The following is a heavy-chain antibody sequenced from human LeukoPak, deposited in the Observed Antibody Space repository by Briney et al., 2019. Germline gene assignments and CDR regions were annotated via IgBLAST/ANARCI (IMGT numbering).Heavy chain of an antibody. V-gene: IGHV4-61*02. J-gene: IGHJ3*02. D-gene: IGHD3-10*01. CDR2: IYPSGST. CDR3: ARSDGYGLVGI. Sequence: KPSETLSLTCTVSGGSISSGFYYWSWIRQPAGKGLEWIGRIYPSGSTNYNPSLKSRVIILIDTSKNHFSLTLSSVTAADTAVYYCARSDGYGLVGIWGQGTMVTVSS. CDR1: GGSISSGFYY.